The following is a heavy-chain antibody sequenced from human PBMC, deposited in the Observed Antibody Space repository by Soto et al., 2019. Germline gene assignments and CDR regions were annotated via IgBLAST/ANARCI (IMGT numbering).Heavy chain of an antibody. CDR2: INAGNGNT. V-gene: IGHV1-3*05. D-gene: IGHD3-3*01. CDR3: ARGFPLWFDP. Sequence: QVQLVQSGAEKKKPGASVKVSCKASGYTFTSYAIDWVRQAPGQSLEWMGWINAGNGNTKYSQKFKGRVTITRDTSASTAYMELSSLSSEDTAVSYFARGFPLWFDPWGQGTLVTVSS. CDR1: GYTFTSYA. J-gene: IGHJ5*02.